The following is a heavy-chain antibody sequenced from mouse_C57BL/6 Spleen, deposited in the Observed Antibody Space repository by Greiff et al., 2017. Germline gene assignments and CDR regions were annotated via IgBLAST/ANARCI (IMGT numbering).Heavy chain of an antibody. J-gene: IGHJ3*01. Sequence: EVKLEESGPGLVKPSQSLSLTCSVTGYSITSGYYWNWIRQFPGNKLEWMCYISYDGSNNYNPSLKNRMSITRDTSKNQFFLKLNSVTTEDTATYYCAWDCYGSRAWFAYWGQGTLVTVSA. D-gene: IGHD1-1*01. V-gene: IGHV3-6*01. CDR3: AWDCYGSRAWFAY. CDR1: GYSITSGYY. CDR2: ISYDGSN.